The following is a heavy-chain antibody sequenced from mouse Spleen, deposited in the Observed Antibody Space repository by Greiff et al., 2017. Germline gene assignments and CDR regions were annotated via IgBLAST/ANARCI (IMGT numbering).Heavy chain of an antibody. V-gene: IGHV1-52*01. CDR3: ARDDYEYFDV. CDR2: IDPSDSET. D-gene: IGHD2-4*01. Sequence: QVQLKQPGAELVRPGSSVKLSCKASGYTFTSYWMHWVKQRPIQGLEWIGNIDPSDSETHYNQKFKDKATLTVDKSSSTAYMQLSSLTSEDSAVYYCARDDYEYFDVWGTGTTVTVSS. J-gene: IGHJ1*03. CDR1: GYTFTSYW.